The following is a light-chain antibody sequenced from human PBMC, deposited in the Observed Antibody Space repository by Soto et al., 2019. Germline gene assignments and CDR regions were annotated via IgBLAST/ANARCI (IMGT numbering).Light chain of an antibody. CDR1: QSVSNN. CDR2: GAS. Sequence: EIVMTQSPATLSVSPGEGSTLSCSSSQSVSNNLAWYQQKPGQAPRLLIYGASTRATGIPARFSGSGSGTEFTLTISSLQSEDSAVYYCQQYHNWPPITFGQGTRLEIK. V-gene: IGKV3-15*01. CDR3: QQYHNWPPIT. J-gene: IGKJ5*01.